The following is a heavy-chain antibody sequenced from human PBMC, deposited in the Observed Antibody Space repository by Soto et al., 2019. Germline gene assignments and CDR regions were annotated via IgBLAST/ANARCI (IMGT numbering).Heavy chain of an antibody. D-gene: IGHD1-26*01. CDR1: GGTFSRYA. J-gene: IGHJ3*02. CDR2: IIPIFGTA. V-gene: IGHV1-69*06. CDR3: ARDRELDAFDI. Sequence: ASVKVSCKASGGTFSRYAISWVRQAPGQGLEWMGGIIPIFGTANYAQKFQGRVTITADKSTSTAYMELSSLRSEDTAVYYCARDRELDAFDIWGQGTMVTVSS.